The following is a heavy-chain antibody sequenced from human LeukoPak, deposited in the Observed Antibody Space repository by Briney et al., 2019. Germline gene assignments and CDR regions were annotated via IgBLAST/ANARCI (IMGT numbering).Heavy chain of an antibody. J-gene: IGHJ6*02. V-gene: IGHV3-21*01. CDR3: AKETGALGYYYGMDV. CDR2: ISSSSSYI. Sequence: AGGSLRLSCAASGFTFSSYSMNWVRQAPGKGLEWVSSISSSSSYIYYADSVKGRFTISRDNAKNSLYLQMNSLRAEDTAVYYCAKETGALGYYYGMDVWGQGTTVTVSS. CDR1: GFTFSSYS. D-gene: IGHD7-27*01.